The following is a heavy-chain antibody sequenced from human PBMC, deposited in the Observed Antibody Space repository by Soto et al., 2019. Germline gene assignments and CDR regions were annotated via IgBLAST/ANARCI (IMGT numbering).Heavy chain of an antibody. CDR3: ARGGEYSSIWYDDFDI. CDR1: GGTFSSYA. CDR2: IIPIFGTA. D-gene: IGHD6-13*01. V-gene: IGHV1-69*01. Sequence: QVQLVQSGAEVKKPGSSVKVSCKASGGTFSSYAISWVRQAPGQGLEWMGGIIPIFGTANYAQKFQGRVTITADESTSPAYMELSSLRAEDTAVYYCARGGEYSSIWYDDFDIWGQGTMVTVSS. J-gene: IGHJ3*02.